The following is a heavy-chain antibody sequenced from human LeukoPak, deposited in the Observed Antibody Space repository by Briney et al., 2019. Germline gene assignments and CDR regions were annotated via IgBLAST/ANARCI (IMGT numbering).Heavy chain of an antibody. D-gene: IGHD5-12*01. Sequence: PSETLSLTCTVSGGSISSYYWSWIRQPPGKGLEWIGYIYYSGSTNYNPSLKSRVTISVDTSKNQFSLKLSSVTAADTAVYYCARDRLGYSGYGHYFDYSGQGTLVTVSS. CDR1: GGSISSYY. J-gene: IGHJ4*02. CDR3: ARDRLGYSGYGHYFDY. CDR2: IYYSGST. V-gene: IGHV4-59*01.